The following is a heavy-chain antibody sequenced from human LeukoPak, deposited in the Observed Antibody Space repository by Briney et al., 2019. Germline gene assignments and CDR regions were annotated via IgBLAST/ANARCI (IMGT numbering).Heavy chain of an antibody. CDR2: ISYDGSNK. J-gene: IGHJ5*01. Sequence: GGSLRLSCAASGFTFSSYGMHWVRQAPGKGLEWVAVISYDGSNKYYADSVKGRFTISRDNPKNTLYLQMNSLRAEDTAVYYCARGALDAATPFDSWGQGTLVTVSS. V-gene: IGHV3-30*03. CDR1: GFTFSSYG. D-gene: IGHD2-15*01. CDR3: ARGALDAATPFDS.